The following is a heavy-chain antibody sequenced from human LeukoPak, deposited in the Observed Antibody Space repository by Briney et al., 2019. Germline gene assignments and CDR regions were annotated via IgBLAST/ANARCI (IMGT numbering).Heavy chain of an antibody. Sequence: PGGSLRLSCADSGFTVSSNYMSWVRDAPGKGLEWVSPISGSGGSTYYADSVKGRFTISRDNSKNTLYLQMNSLRAEDTAVYYCAKAVYYGSGIRGGFDYWGQGTLVTVSS. CDR1: GFTVSSNY. J-gene: IGHJ4*02. CDR2: ISGSGGST. V-gene: IGHV3-23*01. CDR3: AKAVYYGSGIRGGFDY. D-gene: IGHD3-10*01.